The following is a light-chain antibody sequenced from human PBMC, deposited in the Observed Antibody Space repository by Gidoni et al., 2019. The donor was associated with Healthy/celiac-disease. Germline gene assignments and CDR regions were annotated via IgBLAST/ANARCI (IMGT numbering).Light chain of an antibody. J-gene: IGKJ2*04. CDR3: QQYDNLPMCS. Sequence: DTQMTQSPSSLSASVGDRVTITCQASQDISNYLNWYQQKPGKAPKLLIYDASNLETGVPASFSGSGSGTDFTFTISSLQPEDIATYYCQQYDNLPMCSFGQGTKLEIK. CDR1: QDISNY. V-gene: IGKV1-33*01. CDR2: DAS.